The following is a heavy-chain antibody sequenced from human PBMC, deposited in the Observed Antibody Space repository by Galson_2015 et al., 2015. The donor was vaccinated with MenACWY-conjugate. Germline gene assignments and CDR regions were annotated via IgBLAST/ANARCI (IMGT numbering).Heavy chain of an antibody. CDR2: ISPSGSNT. V-gene: IGHV3-64D*09. D-gene: IGHD6-19*01. CDR3: VKAWYSRDWYSLYNFLFQH. J-gene: IGHJ1*01. CDR1: GFVFSSYT. Sequence: SLRLSCAASGFVFSSYTMHWVRQAPGEGLECISTISPSGSNTFYADSAKGRFSISRGNSKTTVYLHMSSLRPEDTAVYYCVKAWYSRDWYSLYNFLFQHWGQGTQVIVSS.